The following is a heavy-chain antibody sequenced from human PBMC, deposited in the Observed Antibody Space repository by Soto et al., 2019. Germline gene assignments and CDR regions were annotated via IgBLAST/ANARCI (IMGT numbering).Heavy chain of an antibody. D-gene: IGHD1-26*01. CDR3: ARSGVWEPRDY. V-gene: IGHV1-18*01. Sequence: QVQLVQSGAEVKKPGASVKFSCKASGYTFTSDGISWVRQAPGQGLEWMGWISAYNGNTNYAQKLQGRVTMTTDTSTSTANMELRSLRSDATAVYSCARSGVWEPRDYWGQGTLVTVSS. J-gene: IGHJ4*02. CDR2: ISAYNGNT. CDR1: GYTFTSDG.